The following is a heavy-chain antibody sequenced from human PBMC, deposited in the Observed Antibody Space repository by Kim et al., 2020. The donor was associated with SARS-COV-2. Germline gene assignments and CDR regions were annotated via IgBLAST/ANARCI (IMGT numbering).Heavy chain of an antibody. Sequence: YYADSVKGRFTISRDNSKNTLYLQMNSLRAEDTAVYYCAKVDPVAGDFDYWGQGTLVTVPS. CDR3: AKVDPVAGDFDY. D-gene: IGHD6-19*01. V-gene: IGHV3-30*02. J-gene: IGHJ4*02.